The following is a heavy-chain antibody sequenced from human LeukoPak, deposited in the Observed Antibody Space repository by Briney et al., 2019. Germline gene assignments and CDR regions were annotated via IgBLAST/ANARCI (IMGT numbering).Heavy chain of an antibody. CDR3: ARAVKYYYDRSDEYFDY. D-gene: IGHD3-22*01. V-gene: IGHV4-59*01. CDR1: GGFISSCY. Sequence: SETLSLTCTVSGGFISSCYWSWIGQPPGKGLEWIGYIYYSGSTNYNPSLKSRVTISVDTSKNQFSLKLRSVTAADTAVYYCARAVKYYYDRSDEYFDYWGQGTLVTVSS. CDR2: IYYSGST. J-gene: IGHJ4*02.